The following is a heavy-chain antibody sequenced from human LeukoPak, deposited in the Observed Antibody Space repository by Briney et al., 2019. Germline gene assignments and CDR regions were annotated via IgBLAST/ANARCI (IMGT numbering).Heavy chain of an antibody. CDR1: GYTFTSYD. V-gene: IGHV1-8*01. CDR3: ASHSSSWLERAFDI. J-gene: IGHJ3*02. Sequence: GASVKVSCKASGYTFTSYDINWVRQATGQGLEWMGWMNPNSGNTGYAQKFQGRVTMTRNTSISTAYMELSSLGSEDTAVYYCASHSSSWLERAFDIWGQGTMVTVSS. CDR2: MNPNSGNT. D-gene: IGHD6-13*01.